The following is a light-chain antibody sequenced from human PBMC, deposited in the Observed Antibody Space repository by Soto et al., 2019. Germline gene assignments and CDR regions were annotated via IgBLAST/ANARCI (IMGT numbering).Light chain of an antibody. CDR1: QSISTW. J-gene: IGKJ1*01. Sequence: DIQMTRSPSTLSESVVDRVTITCRASQSISTWLAWYQQKPGKAPKLLIYGASSLQSGVPSRFSGSGSGTEFTLTISRLQPDDFATYYCQHYSSYGTFGQGTKVDIK. CDR2: GAS. V-gene: IGKV1-5*01. CDR3: QHYSSYGT.